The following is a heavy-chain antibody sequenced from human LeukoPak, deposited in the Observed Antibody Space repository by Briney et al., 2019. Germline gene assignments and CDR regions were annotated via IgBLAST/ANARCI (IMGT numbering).Heavy chain of an antibody. V-gene: IGHV4-61*05. J-gene: IGHJ3*02. Sequence: PSETLSLTCTVSGGSISSSSYYWVWIRQPPGKGLEWIGYIYYSGSTNYNPSLKSRVTISVDTSKNQFSLKLSSVTAADTAVYYCARGLDGYPRAFDIWGQGTMVTVSS. CDR1: GGSISSSSYY. D-gene: IGHD5-18*01. CDR2: IYYSGST. CDR3: ARGLDGYPRAFDI.